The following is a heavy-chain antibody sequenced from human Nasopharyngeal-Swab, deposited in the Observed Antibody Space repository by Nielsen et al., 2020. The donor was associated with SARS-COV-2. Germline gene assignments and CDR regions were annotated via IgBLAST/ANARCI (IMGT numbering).Heavy chain of an antibody. CDR1: GGSISSGGHY. Sequence: SETLSLTCTVSGGSISSGGHYWSWIRQHPGKGLEWIGYIYYSGSTYYNPSLKSRVTISVDTSKNQFSLKLSSVTAADTAVYYCARAMIVVVINAFDIWGQGTMVTVSS. CDR3: ARAMIVVVINAFDI. CDR2: IYYSGST. D-gene: IGHD3-22*01. J-gene: IGHJ3*02. V-gene: IGHV4-31*03.